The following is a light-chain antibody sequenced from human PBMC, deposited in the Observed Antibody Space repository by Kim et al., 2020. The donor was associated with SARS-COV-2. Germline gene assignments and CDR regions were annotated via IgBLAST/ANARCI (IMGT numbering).Light chain of an antibody. CDR2: DTS. CDR3: WLSYSGVQI. V-gene: IGLV7-46*01. CDR1: AGAVNSGHY. J-gene: IGLJ1*01. Sequence: PGGAVVLTWGSSAGAVNSGHYPYWFQQTPGQVPRTLIYDTSNKHSWTPARFSGSLLGGKAALTLSGAQPEDEAEYYCWLSYSGVQIFGTGTKVTVL.